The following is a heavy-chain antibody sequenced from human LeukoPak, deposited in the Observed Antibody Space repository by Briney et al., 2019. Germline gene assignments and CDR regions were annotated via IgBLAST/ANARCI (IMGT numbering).Heavy chain of an antibody. Sequence: GGSLRLSCGASGFTFSTYGMHWVRQAPGKGLEWVAFIRYDGSHKYYADSVKGRLTISRDNSKNTLYLQMNSLRAEDTAVYFCAKDKDPWKSTSISDFDYWGQGTLVTVSS. CDR3: AKDKDPWKSTSISDFDY. V-gene: IGHV3-30*02. CDR2: IRYDGSHK. D-gene: IGHD1-1*01. J-gene: IGHJ4*02. CDR1: GFTFSTYG.